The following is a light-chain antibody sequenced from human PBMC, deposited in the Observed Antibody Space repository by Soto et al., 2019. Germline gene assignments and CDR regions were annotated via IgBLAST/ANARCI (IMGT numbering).Light chain of an antibody. Sequence: DIVMTQSPLSLPVTPGEPASISCRSSHSLLHSNGYNYLDWYLQKPGQSPQLLIYLGSNRSSGVPDRFSGSGSGTDFTLTISRVEAEDVGVYYCMQPLQTPWTFGQGTKVDIK. CDR3: MQPLQTPWT. CDR1: HSLLHSNGYNY. J-gene: IGKJ1*01. V-gene: IGKV2-28*01. CDR2: LGS.